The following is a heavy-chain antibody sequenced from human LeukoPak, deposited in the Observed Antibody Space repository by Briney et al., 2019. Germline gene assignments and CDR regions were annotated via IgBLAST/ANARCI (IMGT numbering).Heavy chain of an antibody. CDR3: ARAPEIAVPGAPPGKN. J-gene: IGHJ4*02. Sequence: SETLSLTCAVYGGSFSDYYWSWIRQPPGKGLEWIGEINRSGSTNYNPSLESRVTISVDTSRNQFSLELTSVTAADTAVYYCARAPEIAVPGAPPGKNWGQGALVTVSS. CDR1: GGSFSDYY. CDR2: INRSGST. D-gene: IGHD6-19*01. V-gene: IGHV4-34*01.